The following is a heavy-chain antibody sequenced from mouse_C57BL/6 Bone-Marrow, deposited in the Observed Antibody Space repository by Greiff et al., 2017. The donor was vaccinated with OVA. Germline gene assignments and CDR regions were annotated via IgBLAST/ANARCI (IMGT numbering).Heavy chain of an antibody. Sequence: VQLKESGPELVKPGASVKISCKASGYSFTDYNMNWVKQSNGKSLEWIGVINPNYGTTSYNQKFKGKATLTVDQSSSTAYMQLNSLTSEDSAVYYCAGGAIYYGWYFDVWGTGTTVTVSS. CDR2: INPNYGTT. J-gene: IGHJ1*03. V-gene: IGHV1-39*01. D-gene: IGHD2-1*01. CDR1: GYSFTDYN. CDR3: AGGAIYYGWYFDV.